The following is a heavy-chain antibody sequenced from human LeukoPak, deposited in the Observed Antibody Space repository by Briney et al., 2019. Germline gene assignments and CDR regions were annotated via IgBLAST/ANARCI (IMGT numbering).Heavy chain of an antibody. D-gene: IGHD5-18*01. Sequence: SETLSLTCTASGGSISSYYWSWLRQPPGKGLEWIGYIYYSGSTNYNPSLKSRVTISVDTSKNQFSLKLSSVTAADTAVYYCARAVDTAMAFFDYWGQGTLVTVSS. CDR1: GGSISSYY. CDR3: ARAVDTAMAFFDY. V-gene: IGHV4-59*01. J-gene: IGHJ4*02. CDR2: IYYSGST.